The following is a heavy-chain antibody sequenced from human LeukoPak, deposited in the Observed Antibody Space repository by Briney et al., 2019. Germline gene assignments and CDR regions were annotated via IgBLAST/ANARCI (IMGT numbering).Heavy chain of an antibody. J-gene: IGHJ6*03. V-gene: IGHV4-34*01. CDR1: GGSFSGYY. CDR3: ARGGTVTPDWHYYMDV. Sequence: SETLSLTCAVYGGSFSGYYWSWIRQPPGKGLEWIGEINQSGSTDYNPSLKSRVTVSVDTSKNHFSLKLSSVTAADTAVYYCARGGTVTPDWHYYMDVWGKGTTITISS. D-gene: IGHD4-17*01. CDR2: INQSGST.